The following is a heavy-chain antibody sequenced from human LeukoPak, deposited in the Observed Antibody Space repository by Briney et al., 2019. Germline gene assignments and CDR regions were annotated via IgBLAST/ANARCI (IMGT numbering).Heavy chain of an antibody. CDR1: GGTFSSYA. CDR3: ARLRLTEWGYCSGGSCYVDY. CDR2: IIPILGIA. V-gene: IGHV1-69*04. J-gene: IGHJ4*02. D-gene: IGHD2-15*01. Sequence: EASVKVSCKASGGTFSSYAIGWVRQAPGQGLKWMGRIIPILGIANYAQKFQGRVTITADKSTSTAYMELSSLRSEDTALYYCARLRLTEWGYCSGGSCYVDYWGQGTLVTVSS.